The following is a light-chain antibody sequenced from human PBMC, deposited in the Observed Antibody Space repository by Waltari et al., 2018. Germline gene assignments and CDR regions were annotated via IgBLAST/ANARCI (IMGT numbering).Light chain of an antibody. V-gene: IGKV1-39*01. J-gene: IGKJ1*01. Sequence: DIQMTQSPSSLSASVGDRVTITCRASQSISSYLNWYQQKPGKAPELLIYAASSLQSGVTSRFSGSGSGTDCTLSISSLQPEDFATYYCQQSYSTPWTFGQGTKVEIK. CDR2: AAS. CDR1: QSISSY. CDR3: QQSYSTPWT.